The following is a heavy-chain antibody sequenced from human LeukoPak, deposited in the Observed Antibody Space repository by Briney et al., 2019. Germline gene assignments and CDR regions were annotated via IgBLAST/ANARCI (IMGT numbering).Heavy chain of an antibody. CDR3: AREQEDCTGTTCYRAFDV. J-gene: IGHJ3*01. CDR1: GFTFGNYW. D-gene: IGHD2-2*01. Sequence: GGSLRLSCAASGFTFGNYWINWVRQAPGKGLVWVSRVHSDGSITNYADSVKGRFSISRDGAKNTLYLQMSSLRSEDTAVYYCAREQEDCTGTTCYRAFDVWGQGTMVTVS. CDR2: VHSDGSIT. V-gene: IGHV3-74*01.